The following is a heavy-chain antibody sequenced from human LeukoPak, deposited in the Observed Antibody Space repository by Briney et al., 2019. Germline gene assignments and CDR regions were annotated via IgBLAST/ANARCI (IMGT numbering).Heavy chain of an antibody. CDR2: INPNSGGT. D-gene: IGHD6-19*01. J-gene: IGHJ4*02. Sequence: ASVKVSCKASGYTFTGHHIHWVRQAPGQGLEWMGWINPNSGGTKYAQKFQGRVTMTRDTSSRTAYMELSDLKSDDTAVYYCSRSEYSSGWNTDWGPGTLVAVSS. V-gene: IGHV1-2*02. CDR1: GYTFTGHH. CDR3: SRSEYSSGWNTD.